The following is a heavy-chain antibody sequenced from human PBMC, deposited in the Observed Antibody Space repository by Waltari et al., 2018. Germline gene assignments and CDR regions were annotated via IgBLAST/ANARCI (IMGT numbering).Heavy chain of an antibody. V-gene: IGHV4-39*01. J-gene: IGHJ1*01. CDR2: IYFSGST. Sequence: QLQLQESGPGLVKPSETLSLTCTVSGGSISSSSYYLAWTRQPPETGLEWMGGIYFSGSTYYNPSLKSRVTISVDTSKNQFSLKLSSVTAADTAVYYCARQTNLAAAGYFQHWGQGTLVTVSS. CDR1: GGSISSSSYY. CDR3: ARQTNLAAAGYFQH. D-gene: IGHD2-8*01.